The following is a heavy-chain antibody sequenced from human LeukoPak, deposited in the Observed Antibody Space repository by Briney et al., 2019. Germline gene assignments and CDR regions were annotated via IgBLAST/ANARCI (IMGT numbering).Heavy chain of an antibody. J-gene: IGHJ4*02. Sequence: GGSLRLSYAASGFAFSSYWMSWVRQAPGKGLEWVGRIKSKTEGGTTDYAAPVKGRFTISRDDSQNTVDLQISSLTAEDTAMYFCTTTYIVASTRKFGDYWGQGTLVVVSS. CDR3: TTTYIVASTRKFGDY. V-gene: IGHV3-15*01. D-gene: IGHD5-12*01. CDR2: IKSKTEGGTT. CDR1: GFAFSSYW.